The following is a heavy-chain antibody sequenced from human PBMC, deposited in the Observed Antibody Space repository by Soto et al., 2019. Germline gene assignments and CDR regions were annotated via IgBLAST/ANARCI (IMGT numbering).Heavy chain of an antibody. J-gene: IGHJ3*02. D-gene: IGHD4-17*01. CDR2: IYYTGST. V-gene: IGHV4-31*03. Sequence: SETLSLTCTVSGGSISSIGYYWSWIRQHPGKGLEWIGYIYYTGSTYDNPSLKSRATISIDTSKNQFSLKVTSVSAADTAVYYCARVEWGTTEAYTFDIWGQGTMVTVSS. CDR1: GGSISSIGYY. CDR3: ARVEWGTTEAYTFDI.